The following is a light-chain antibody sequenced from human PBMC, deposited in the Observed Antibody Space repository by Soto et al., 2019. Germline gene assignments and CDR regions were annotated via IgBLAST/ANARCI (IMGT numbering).Light chain of an antibody. V-gene: IGKV2-40*01. Sequence: VLTQTPLSLPVTPGARASISCWSSRRLLDRADGNTYLYWFLQKPGQSPQLLIHTLSYRASGVPDRFSGSGSGTDFTLKISSLQSEDYAIYYCQQYNNWPPWTFGQGTKVDIK. CDR3: QQYNNWPPWT. J-gene: IGKJ1*01. CDR1: RRLLDRADGNTY. CDR2: TLS.